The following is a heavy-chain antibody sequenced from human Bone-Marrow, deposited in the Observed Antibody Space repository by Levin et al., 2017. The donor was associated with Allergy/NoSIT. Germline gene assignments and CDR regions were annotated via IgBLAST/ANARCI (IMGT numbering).Heavy chain of an antibody. CDR3: AKGSGFRELWWFDP. V-gene: IGHV3-30*18. D-gene: IGHD3-10*01. Sequence: PGESLKISCADSGFTFSSYGMHWVRQAPGKGLEWVAVISYDGSNKYYADSVKGRFTISRDNSKNTLYLQMNSLRAEDTAVYYCAKGSGFRELWWFDPWGQGTLVTVSS. CDR2: ISYDGSNK. CDR1: GFTFSSYG. J-gene: IGHJ5*02.